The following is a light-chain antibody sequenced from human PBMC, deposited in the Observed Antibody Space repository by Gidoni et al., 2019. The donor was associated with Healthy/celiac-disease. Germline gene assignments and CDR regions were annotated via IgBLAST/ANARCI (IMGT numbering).Light chain of an antibody. J-gene: IGLJ1*01. V-gene: IGLV1-40*01. CDR3: QSYDSSLSGYV. CDR1: SSNIGAGYD. CDR2: GNS. Sequence: QSVLTHPPSVSGAPGQRVTISCTGSSSNIGAGYDVHWYQQLPGTAPKLLIDGNSNRPSGVPDRFSVSKSGTSASMAITGLQAEDEADYYCQSYDSSLSGYVFGTGTKVTVL.